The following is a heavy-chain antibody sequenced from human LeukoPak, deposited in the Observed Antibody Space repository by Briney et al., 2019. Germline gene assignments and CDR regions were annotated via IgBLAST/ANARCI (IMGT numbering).Heavy chain of an antibody. Sequence: ASVKVSCKASGGTFSSYAISWVRQAPGQGLEWMGGIIPIFGTANYAQKFQGRVTITADESTSTAYMELSSLRSEDTAVYYCARNRLEAYGDYGYFDYWGQGTLVTVSS. CDR2: IIPIFGTA. J-gene: IGHJ4*02. CDR1: GGTFSSYA. CDR3: ARNRLEAYGDYGYFDY. V-gene: IGHV1-69*13. D-gene: IGHD4-17*01.